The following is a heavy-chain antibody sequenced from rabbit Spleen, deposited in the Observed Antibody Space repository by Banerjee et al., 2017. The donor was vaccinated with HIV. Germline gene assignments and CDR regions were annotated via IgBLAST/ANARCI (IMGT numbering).Heavy chain of an antibody. D-gene: IGHD1-1*01. V-gene: IGHV1S45*01. CDR3: ARDTSSSFSSYGMDL. Sequence: QEQLEESGGGLVKPEGSLTLTCKASGVSLNDKDVMCWVRQAPGKGLEWIACIELGSSGFTYFASWAKGRFTISKTSSTTVTLQMTSLTAADTATYFCARDTSSSFSSYGMDLWGPGTLVTVS. CDR1: GVSLNDKDV. CDR2: IELGSSGFT. J-gene: IGHJ6*01.